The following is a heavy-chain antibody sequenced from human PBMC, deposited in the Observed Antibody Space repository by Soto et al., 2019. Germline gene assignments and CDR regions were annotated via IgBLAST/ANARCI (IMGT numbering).Heavy chain of an antibody. Sequence: EVQLVESGGGLVQPGGSLKLSCAASGFTFSGSAMHWVRQASGKGLQWVGRIRSKANSYATSYDASVKGRFTISSDDSKNTAYLQMNSLRTEDTAVYYCTRRYVYDSSGYYMDDYWGQGTLVTVSS. CDR1: GFTFSGSA. J-gene: IGHJ4*02. D-gene: IGHD3-22*01. CDR2: IRSKANSYAT. V-gene: IGHV3-73*02. CDR3: TRRYVYDSSGYYMDDY.